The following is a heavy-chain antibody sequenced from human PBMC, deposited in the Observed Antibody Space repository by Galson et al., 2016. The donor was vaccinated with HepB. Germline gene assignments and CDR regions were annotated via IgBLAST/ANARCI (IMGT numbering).Heavy chain of an antibody. V-gene: IGHV5-10-1*01. J-gene: IGHJ4*02. CDR1: GYTFTSYW. D-gene: IGHD6-13*01. Sequence: QSGAEVKKPGESLRISCKGSGYTFTSYWITWVRQMPGKGLEWMGRIDPSDSYSNYSPSFQGHVTISDDKSISTAYLQWSSLRASDTAMYYCARHGPMSSRYFDYWSQGTLVTVSS. CDR2: IDPSDSYS. CDR3: ARHGPMSSRYFDY.